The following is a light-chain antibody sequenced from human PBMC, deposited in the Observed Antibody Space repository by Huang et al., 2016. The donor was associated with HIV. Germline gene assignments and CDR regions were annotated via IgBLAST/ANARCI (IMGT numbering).Light chain of an antibody. J-gene: IGKJ3*01. CDR2: AAS. CDR3: QQSYSPRT. Sequence: DIQMTQSPSSLSASVGDRVTITCRARPSISNYLNWYQQKPRKAPKQLIYAASSLQSGVPSRFGGSGSGTDFTLTISSLQPEDSAAYYCQQSYSPRTFGPGTKVDIK. CDR1: PSISNY. V-gene: IGKV1-39*01.